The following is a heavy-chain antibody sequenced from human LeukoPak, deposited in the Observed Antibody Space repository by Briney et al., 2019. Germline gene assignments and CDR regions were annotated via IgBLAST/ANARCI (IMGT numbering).Heavy chain of an antibody. CDR3: ARGSVTIFGVVISFDWFDP. J-gene: IGHJ5*02. CDR2: IYYSGST. CDR1: GGSVSNDY. Sequence: SETLSLTCTVSGGSVSNDYWSWVRQPPGKALEWIGNIYYSGSTNYNPSLKSRVTISLDTANNQFSLKPSSVTAADTAVYYCARGSVTIFGVVISFDWFDPWGQGTLVTVSS. V-gene: IGHV4-59*02. D-gene: IGHD3-3*01.